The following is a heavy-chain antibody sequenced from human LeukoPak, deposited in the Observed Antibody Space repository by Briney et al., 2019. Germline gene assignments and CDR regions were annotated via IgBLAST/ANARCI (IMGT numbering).Heavy chain of an antibody. CDR1: GFTFSSYA. Sequence: GGSLRLSCAASGFTFSSYAMTWVRQAPGKGLEWVSAISGSGGSTYYADSVKGRFTISRDNSKNTLYPQMNSLRVEDTAVYSCAKSSGSYLYYFDYWGQGTLVTVSS. D-gene: IGHD3-10*01. CDR2: ISGSGGST. V-gene: IGHV3-23*01. J-gene: IGHJ4*02. CDR3: AKSSGSYLYYFDY.